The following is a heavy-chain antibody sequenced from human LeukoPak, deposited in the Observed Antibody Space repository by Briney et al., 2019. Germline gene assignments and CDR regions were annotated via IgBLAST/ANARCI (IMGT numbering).Heavy chain of an antibody. CDR2: IYTDGST. D-gene: IGHD4-17*01. Sequence: PGGSLRLSCAASGFTVSSNYLTWVRQAPGKGLEWVSIIYTDGSTYYADSVKGRFTISRDNSKNTLFLQVNSLRAEDTAVYYCATFASTARSFDYWGQGTLVTVSS. CDR3: ATFASTARSFDY. CDR1: GFTVSSNY. J-gene: IGHJ4*02. V-gene: IGHV3-53*01.